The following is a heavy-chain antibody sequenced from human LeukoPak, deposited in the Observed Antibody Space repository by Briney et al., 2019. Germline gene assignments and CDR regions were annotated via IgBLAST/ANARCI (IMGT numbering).Heavy chain of an antibody. V-gene: IGHV3-49*03. D-gene: IGHD2-15*01. J-gene: IGHJ3*02. CDR2: IRSKPYGGTT. CDR3: SRTRISGIDGFDI. Sequence: GGSLRLSCTASGFTFRDYGVNWFRQAPGKGLEWVAFIRSKPYGGTTEYAASVKGRFSISSDDSTSIVYLQMNSLKTEDTALYYCSRTRISGIDGFDIWGQGTMVTVSS. CDR1: GFTFRDYG.